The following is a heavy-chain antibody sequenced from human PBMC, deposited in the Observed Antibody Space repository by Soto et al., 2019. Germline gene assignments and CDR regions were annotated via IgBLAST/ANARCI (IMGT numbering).Heavy chain of an antibody. CDR1: GYTFTSYG. CDR2: ISAYNGNT. J-gene: IGHJ4*02. V-gene: IGHV1-18*04. D-gene: IGHD3-3*01. Sequence: ASVKVSCKASGYTFTSYGISWVRQAPGQGLERMGWISAYNGNTNYAQKLQGRVTMTTDTSTSTAYMELRSLRSDDTAVYYCARVAAGSGRSGYYLFDYWGQGTLVTVSS. CDR3: ARVAAGSGRSGYYLFDY.